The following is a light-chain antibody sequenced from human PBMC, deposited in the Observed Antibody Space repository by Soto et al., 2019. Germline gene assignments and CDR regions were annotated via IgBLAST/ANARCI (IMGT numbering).Light chain of an antibody. CDR1: SSDVGGYNY. CDR2: DVT. CDR3: CSYAGSFTVL. J-gene: IGLJ2*01. Sequence: QSALTQPRSVSGSPGQSITISCSGTSSDVGGYNYVSWYQRHPGKAPKLIIYDVTERPSGVPDRFSGSKSGNTASLTISGLQAEDEADYYCCSYAGSFTVLFGGGTQLTVL. V-gene: IGLV2-11*01.